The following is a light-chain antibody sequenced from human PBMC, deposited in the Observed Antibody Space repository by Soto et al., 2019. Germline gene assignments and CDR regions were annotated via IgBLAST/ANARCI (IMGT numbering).Light chain of an antibody. CDR3: QQYGSSPYT. J-gene: IGKJ2*01. V-gene: IGKV3-20*01. Sequence: EIVLTQSLGTLYLSPGERATLSCRASQSVSSNYLAWYRQKPGQSPRLLIYGASNRATSIPDRFSGSGSGTDFTLTISILEPEDFAVYYCQQYGSSPYTFGQGTKVEIK. CDR1: QSVSSNY. CDR2: GAS.